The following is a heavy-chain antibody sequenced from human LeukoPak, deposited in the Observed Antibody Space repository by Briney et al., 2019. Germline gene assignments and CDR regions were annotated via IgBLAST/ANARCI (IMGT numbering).Heavy chain of an antibody. J-gene: IGHJ6*02. CDR2: IYYTGRA. CDR3: ARFGVDYDMDV. CDR1: GGSISGYY. D-gene: IGHD3-16*01. V-gene: IGHV4-59*01. Sequence: SETRSLTCTVSGGSISGYYWTWIRQPPGKGLEWIGQIYYTGRADYNPSLKSRITISVDTSKNQISLRPSSVTAADTAIYYCARFGVDYDMDVWGQGTTVTVSS.